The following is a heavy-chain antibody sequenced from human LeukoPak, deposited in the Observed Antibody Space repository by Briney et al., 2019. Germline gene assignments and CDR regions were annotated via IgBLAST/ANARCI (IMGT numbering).Heavy chain of an antibody. CDR3: ARGLGGSGSYFLTFDY. CDR2: ISAYNVNT. Sequence: ASVKVSCKASGYTFTTFGINGVGQAPGQGLEWMGWISAYNVNTKYAQKLQGSVTMNTDTSTSTAYMELRSLRSDDTAVYYCARGLGGSGSYFLTFDYWGQGTLVTVSS. CDR1: GYTFTTFG. J-gene: IGHJ4*02. V-gene: IGHV1-18*01. D-gene: IGHD1-26*01.